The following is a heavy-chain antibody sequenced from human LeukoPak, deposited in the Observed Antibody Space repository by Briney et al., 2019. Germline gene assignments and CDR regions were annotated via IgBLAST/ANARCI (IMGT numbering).Heavy chain of an antibody. CDR2: INPNSGDT. J-gene: IGHJ4*02. V-gene: IGHV1-2*02. Sequence: ASVTVSFKASGYIFTDYYMYWVRQAPGQGLEWMGWINPNSGDTNYAQKFQGRVTMTRHTSITTAYMELRRLRSDDTAVYYSARPLDEYSGYDRAFDYWGQGTLVTVSS. CDR1: GYIFTDYY. D-gene: IGHD5-12*01. CDR3: ARPLDEYSGYDRAFDY.